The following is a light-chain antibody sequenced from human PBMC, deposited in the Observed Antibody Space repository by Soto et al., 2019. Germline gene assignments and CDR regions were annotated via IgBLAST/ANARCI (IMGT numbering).Light chain of an antibody. CDR3: QQHSSYPIS. V-gene: IGKV1-9*01. CDR1: QVISNY. CDR2: TAS. Sequence: DIPLSQSPSFLSASVGDRVTITCRASQVISNYLAWYQRKPGKAPKLLISTASILQSGVPSRFSGSGSGTEFTLTVSSQQPEDFATYYGQQHSSYPISFARGTRLVIK. J-gene: IGKJ5*01.